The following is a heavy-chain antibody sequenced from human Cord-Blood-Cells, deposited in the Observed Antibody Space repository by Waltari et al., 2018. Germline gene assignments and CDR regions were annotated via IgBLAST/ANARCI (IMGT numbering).Heavy chain of an antibody. Sequence: QVQLQQWGAGLLKPSETLSLTCAVYGGSFSGYYWSWIRQPPGKGLEWIGEINHSGSNNYNPSLRSRVTIAVNTSKNRFALKLSSVTAADTAVYYCARRSLAGTSVWGQGTLVTVSS. V-gene: IGHV4-34*01. CDR1: GGSFSGYY. CDR2: INHSGSN. J-gene: IGHJ4*02. CDR3: ARRSLAGTSV. D-gene: IGHD6-19*01.